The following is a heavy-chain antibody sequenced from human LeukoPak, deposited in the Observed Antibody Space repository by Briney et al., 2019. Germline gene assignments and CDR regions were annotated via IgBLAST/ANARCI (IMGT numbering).Heavy chain of an antibody. D-gene: IGHD1-7*01. CDR2: TYFSSQWYN. CDR3: ARNYSPDFDY. J-gene: IGHJ4*02. CDR1: GDSVPSNSAA. V-gene: IGHV6-1*01. Sequence: SQTLSLTCAISGDSVPSNSAAWNWIRQSPSRGLECLGRTYFSSQWYNDYAVSVQSRITINPDTSKNQFSLQLNSVTPEDTAIYYCARNYSPDFDYWGQGNLVTVSS.